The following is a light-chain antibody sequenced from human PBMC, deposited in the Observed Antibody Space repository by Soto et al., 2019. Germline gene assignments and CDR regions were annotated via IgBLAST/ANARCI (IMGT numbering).Light chain of an antibody. CDR1: QSVNNNY. V-gene: IGKV3-20*01. J-gene: IGKJ2*01. CDR2: GAS. Sequence: EIVLTKSQGTLSLSPGERVTLSCRASQSVNNNYLAWYQQKPGQAHRLLIYGASTRATGISDRFSGSGSGTDFSLTISRLEPEDVGVFYCHLYNKSPYNFGQGTKLEIK. CDR3: HLYNKSPYN.